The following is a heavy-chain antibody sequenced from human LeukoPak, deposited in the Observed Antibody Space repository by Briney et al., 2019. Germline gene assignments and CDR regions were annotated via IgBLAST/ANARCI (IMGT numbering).Heavy chain of an antibody. D-gene: IGHD4-17*01. CDR1: GASIISYDSY. CDR3: ARQLSNDGDYVGGFDS. CDR2: FYYSRTT. Sequence: SETLSLTCTVSGASIISYDSYWIWIPPPPGKGRVWIGNFYYSRTTYYNLSLESRVTISVDTSKNNFSLKLSSVTAADTGVYFCARQLSNDGDYVGGFDSWGQGTLVTVSS. J-gene: IGHJ4*02. V-gene: IGHV4-30-4*01.